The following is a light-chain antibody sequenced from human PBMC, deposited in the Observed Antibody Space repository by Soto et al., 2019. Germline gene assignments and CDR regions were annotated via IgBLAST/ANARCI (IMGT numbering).Light chain of an antibody. V-gene: IGKV3-15*01. CDR2: GAS. Sequence: EVVMTQSPANLSVSPGAGATLSCWPSQPVSDKLAWYQQKPGQAPRLLIYGASARALGIPDRFSGSGSGRDFTLTISDVQHEDFALYYCHQRQSWPRTFGQGTKVDIK. J-gene: IGKJ1*01. CDR3: HQRQSWPRT. CDR1: QPVSDK.